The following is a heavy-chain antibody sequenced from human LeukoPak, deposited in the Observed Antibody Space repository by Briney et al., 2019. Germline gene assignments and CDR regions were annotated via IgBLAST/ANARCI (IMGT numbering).Heavy chain of an antibody. Sequence: SETLSLTCTVSGGSISSYYWSWIRQPPVKGLEWIGYIYYSGSTNYNPSLKSRVTTSVDTSKNQFSLKLSSVTAADTAVYYCARSLGTLDYYDSSGYYLGYFDYWGQGTLVTVSS. CDR1: GGSISSYY. CDR2: IYYSGST. J-gene: IGHJ4*02. V-gene: IGHV4-59*01. CDR3: ARSLGTLDYYDSSGYYLGYFDY. D-gene: IGHD3-22*01.